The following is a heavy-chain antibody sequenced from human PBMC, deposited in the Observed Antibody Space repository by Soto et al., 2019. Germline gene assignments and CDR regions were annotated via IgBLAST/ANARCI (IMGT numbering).Heavy chain of an antibody. CDR2: ISPDGTST. D-gene: IGHD2-15*01. V-gene: IGHV3-74*01. CDR3: ARSPGGYYID. Sequence: EVQLVESGGGLVQPGGSLRLSCADSGFRFSSYWMHWVRQGPGQGLVWVSRISPDGTSTNYADSVRGRFTISRDNAKNTLYLQIDSLSAEDTAVYYCARSPGGYYIDWGQGTMVTVSS. J-gene: IGHJ3*01. CDR1: GFRFSSYW.